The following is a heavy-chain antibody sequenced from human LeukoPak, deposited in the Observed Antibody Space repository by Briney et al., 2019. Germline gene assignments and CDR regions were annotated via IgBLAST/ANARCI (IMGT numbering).Heavy chain of an antibody. D-gene: IGHD2-2*01. CDR3: ARSPFPVVVPADEYFQH. Sequence: SETRSLTCAVYGGSFSGYYWSWIRQPPGKGLEWIGEINHSGSTNYNPSLKSRVTISVDTSKNQFSLKLSSVTAADTAVYYCARSPFPVVVPADEYFQHWGQGTLVTVSS. CDR2: INHSGST. CDR1: GGSFSGYY. V-gene: IGHV4-34*01. J-gene: IGHJ1*01.